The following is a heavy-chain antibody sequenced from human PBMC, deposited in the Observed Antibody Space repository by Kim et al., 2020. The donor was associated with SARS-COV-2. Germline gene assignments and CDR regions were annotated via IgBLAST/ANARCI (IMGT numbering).Heavy chain of an antibody. V-gene: IGHV4-59*01. Sequence: SLKSRVTISVDTSKNQFSLKLSSVTAADTAVYYCARVSDSGLYSGSYFDYWGQGTLVTVSS. CDR3: ARVSDSGLYSGSYFDY. D-gene: IGHD1-26*01. J-gene: IGHJ4*02.